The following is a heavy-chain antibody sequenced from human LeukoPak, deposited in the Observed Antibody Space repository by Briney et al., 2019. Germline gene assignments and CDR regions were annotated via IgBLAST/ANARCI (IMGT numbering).Heavy chain of an antibody. CDR1: GGSISSYY. Sequence: SETLSLTCTVSGGSISSYYWTWIRQPPGKGLEWIGYIYYSGSTNYNSSLKSRVTISVDTSKNQFSLNLRSVTAADTAVYYCARGRARDGSYPWLDSWGKGTLVTVSS. CDR3: ARGRARDGSYPWLDS. D-gene: IGHD3-10*01. V-gene: IGHV4-59*01. CDR2: IYYSGST. J-gene: IGHJ5*01.